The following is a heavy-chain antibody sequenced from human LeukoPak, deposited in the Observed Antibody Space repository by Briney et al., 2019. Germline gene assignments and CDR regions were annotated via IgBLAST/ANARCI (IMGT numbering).Heavy chain of an antibody. CDR2: IYYSGST. CDR3: ASAHWGDYYDSSGYPGD. V-gene: IGHV4-59*08. Sequence: SETLSLTCTVSGGSISSYYWSWIRQPPGQGPEWMGYIYYSGSTNYNPSFKSRVTISVDTSKNQFSLKLSSVTAADTAVYYCASAHWGDYYDSSGYPGDWGQGTLVTVSS. J-gene: IGHJ4*02. CDR1: GGSISSYY. D-gene: IGHD3-22*01.